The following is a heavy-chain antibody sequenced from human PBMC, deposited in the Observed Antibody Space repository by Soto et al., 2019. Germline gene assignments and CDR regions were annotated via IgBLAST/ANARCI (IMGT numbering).Heavy chain of an antibody. CDR2: IDLGNSHS. CDR1: GYSFTSNW. J-gene: IGHJ4*02. CDR3: ARHAFVDDGWHDFDY. D-gene: IGHD3-10*01. Sequence: WESLKISCKASGYSFTSNWITWVRQMPGKGLEWMGKIDLGNSHSTYSPSFQGHVTISADKSINTAYLQWNSLMASDTAMYYCARHAFVDDGWHDFDYWGKGTRVTASS. V-gene: IGHV5-10-1*01.